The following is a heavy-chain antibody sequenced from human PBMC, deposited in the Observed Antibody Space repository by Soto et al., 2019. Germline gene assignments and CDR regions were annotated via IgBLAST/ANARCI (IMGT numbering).Heavy chain of an antibody. D-gene: IGHD5-18*01. V-gene: IGHV3-33*03. CDR3: VVDTTGLLDY. CDR1: GFGFRSYG. J-gene: IGHJ4*02. Sequence: GSLRLSCAASGFGFRSYGMHWVRQAPGKGLEWVAVIWYDGNKKYYGDSVRGRFTISRDNSQNTLYLEMNSLRAEDTAVYYCVVDTTGLLDYWGQGTLVTVSS. CDR2: IWYDGNKK.